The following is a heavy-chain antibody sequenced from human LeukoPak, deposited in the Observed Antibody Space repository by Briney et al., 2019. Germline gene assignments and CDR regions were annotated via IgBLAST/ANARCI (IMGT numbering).Heavy chain of an antibody. CDR2: IIPILGIA. CDR1: GGTFSSYA. D-gene: IGHD2-15*01. Sequence: KVSCKASGGTFSSYAISWVRQAPGQGLEWMGRIIPILGIANYAQKFQGRVTITADKSTSTAYMELSSLRSEDTAVYYCATLGYCSGGSCYSSGTFDYWGQGTLVTVSS. J-gene: IGHJ4*02. CDR3: ATLGYCSGGSCYSSGTFDY. V-gene: IGHV1-69*04.